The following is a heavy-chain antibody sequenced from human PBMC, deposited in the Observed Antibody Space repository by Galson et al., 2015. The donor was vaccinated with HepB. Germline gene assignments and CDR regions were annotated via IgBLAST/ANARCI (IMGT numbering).Heavy chain of an antibody. V-gene: IGHV3-7*01. J-gene: IGHJ4*02. CDR1: GFTFSIYW. CDR3: ARTQGKVVPAATVE. D-gene: IGHD2-2*01. CDR2: IKQDGLEK. Sequence: SLRLSCAASGFTFSIYWMTWVRQAPGKGLEWVANIKQDGLEKYYVDPVKGRFTISRDNAKNSLYLQLNSLRAEDTAVYFCARTQGKVVPAATVEWGQGTLVTVSS.